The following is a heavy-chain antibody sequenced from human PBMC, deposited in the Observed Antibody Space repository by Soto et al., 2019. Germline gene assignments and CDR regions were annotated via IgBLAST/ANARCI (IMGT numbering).Heavy chain of an antibody. D-gene: IGHD3-10*01. CDR3: AGWFGWELFY. Sequence: QVQLVESGGGLVKPGGSLRLSCVVSGFTFSDYYMSWIRQAPGKGLEWVSYISSSGSYTTYADSVKGRFTISRDNAKNSLYLQMNSLRAEDAAMYYCAGWFGWELFYWGQGTLVTVSS. CDR2: ISSSGSYT. J-gene: IGHJ4*02. V-gene: IGHV3-11*05. CDR1: GFTFSDYY.